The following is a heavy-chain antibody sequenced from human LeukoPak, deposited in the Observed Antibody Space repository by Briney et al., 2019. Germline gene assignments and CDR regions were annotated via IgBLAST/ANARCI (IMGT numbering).Heavy chain of an antibody. Sequence: GGSLRLSCAASGFTFSSYAMGWVRQAPGQGLKWVSTISSSGGSTYYADSAKGRFTISRDNSKNTLYLQIVSLRADDTAVYYCSKAGGSGSFYPIDYWGQGTLVTVSS. CDR1: GFTFSSYA. J-gene: IGHJ4*02. CDR3: SKAGGSGSFYPIDY. D-gene: IGHD3-22*01. CDR2: ISSSGGST. V-gene: IGHV3-23*01.